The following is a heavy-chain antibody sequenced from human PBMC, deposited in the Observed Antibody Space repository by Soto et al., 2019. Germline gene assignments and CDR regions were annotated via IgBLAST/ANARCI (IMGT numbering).Heavy chain of an antibody. Sequence: QVQLQESGPGLVKSSQTLSLTCTVSGGSISSGDYYWSWIRQPPGKGLEWIGYIYYSGSTYYNPSLKSRVTISVDTSKNQFSLKLSSVTAADTAVHYCARDYAPYGSGSYPDYWGQGTLVTVSS. CDR1: GGSISSGDYY. D-gene: IGHD3-10*01. J-gene: IGHJ4*02. CDR3: ARDYAPYGSGSYPDY. V-gene: IGHV4-30-4*01. CDR2: IYYSGST.